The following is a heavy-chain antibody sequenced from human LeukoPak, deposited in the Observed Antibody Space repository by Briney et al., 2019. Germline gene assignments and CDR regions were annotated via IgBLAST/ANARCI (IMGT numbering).Heavy chain of an antibody. V-gene: IGHV4-39*01. D-gene: IGHD3-16*01. J-gene: IGHJ5*02. Sequence: SETLSLTCTVSGGSISSSSYYWGWIRQPPGKGLEWIGSIYYSGSTYYNPSLKSRVTISVDTSKNQFSLKLSSVTPADTAVYYWADGQGFGDHPLPNWFDPWGQGTLVTVSS. CDR1: GGSISSSSYY. CDR2: IYYSGST. CDR3: ADGQGFGDHPLPNWFDP.